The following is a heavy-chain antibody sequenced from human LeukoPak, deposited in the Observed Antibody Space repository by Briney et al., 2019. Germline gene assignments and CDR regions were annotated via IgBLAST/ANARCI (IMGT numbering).Heavy chain of an antibody. CDR1: GFTFSSYA. Sequence: GGSLRLSCAASGFTFSSYAMPWVRQAPGKGLEWVAVISYDGSNKYYADSVKGRFTISRDNSKKTLYLQMNRLRAEDTAVYYCAKDKYYNWNYFFDPWGQGTLVTVSS. J-gene: IGHJ5*02. CDR2: ISYDGSNK. CDR3: AKDKYYNWNYFFDP. V-gene: IGHV3-30-3*01. D-gene: IGHD1-7*01.